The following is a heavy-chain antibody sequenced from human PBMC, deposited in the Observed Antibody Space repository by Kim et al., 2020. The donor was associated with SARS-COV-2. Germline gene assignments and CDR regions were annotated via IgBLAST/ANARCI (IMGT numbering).Heavy chain of an antibody. CDR3: ARGLVFDGSGGYGES. D-gene: IGHD3-10*01. V-gene: IGHV3-21*01. CDR1: GFTFSSYS. Sequence: GGSLRLSCAASGFTFSSYSMNWVRQAPGKGLEWVSSISSSSSYIYYADSVKGRFTISRDNAKNSLYLQMNSLRAEDTAVYYCARGLVFDGSGGYGESWGQGTLVTVSS. CDR2: ISSSSSYI. J-gene: IGHJ5*02.